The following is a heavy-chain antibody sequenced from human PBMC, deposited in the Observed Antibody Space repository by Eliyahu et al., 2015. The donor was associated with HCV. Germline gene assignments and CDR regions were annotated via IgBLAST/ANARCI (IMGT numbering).Heavy chain of an antibody. D-gene: IGHD1-14*01. J-gene: IGHJ4*02. CDR1: XXSFXPYX. V-gene: IGHV4-34*01. Sequence: QVQLQQWVAGLLKPSATLSLTXAVXXXSFXPYXWSWVRQPPGRGLEWIGGXNPSGDTSSSPSLNXRVTISVDPSRNQWSLRLSSVTAADTAVYYCARVPHRATEPDGYWGQGTLVTVAS. CDR2: XNPSGDT. CDR3: ARVPHRATEPDGY.